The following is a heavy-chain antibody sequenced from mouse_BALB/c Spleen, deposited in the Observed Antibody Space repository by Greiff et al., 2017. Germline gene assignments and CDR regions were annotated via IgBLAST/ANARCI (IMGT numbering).Heavy chain of an antibody. J-gene: IGHJ2*01. Sequence: EVQGVESGGGLVQPKGSLKLSCAASGFTFNTYAMNWVRQAPGKGLEWVARIRSKSNNYATYYADSVKDRFTISRDDSQSMLYLQMNNLKTEDTAMYYCVRQGITTAFDYWGQGTTLTVSS. V-gene: IGHV10-1*02. CDR3: VRQGITTAFDY. CDR1: GFTFNTYA. D-gene: IGHD1-2*01. CDR2: IRSKSNNYAT.